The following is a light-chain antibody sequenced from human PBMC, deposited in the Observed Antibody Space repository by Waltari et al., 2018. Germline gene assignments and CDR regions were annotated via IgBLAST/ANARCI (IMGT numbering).Light chain of an antibody. CDR2: ENK. V-gene: IGLV1-51*02. CDR3: GTWDNSLSAWV. J-gene: IGLJ3*02. Sequence: QSVLTPPPSVSATPGQRVTISCSGSNSNIGINYISWYQQLPRTAPKLLIYENKKRPSGIPDRFSGSKSGTSATLGITGLQTEDEADYYCGTWDNSLSAWVFGGGTKLTVL. CDR1: NSNIGINY.